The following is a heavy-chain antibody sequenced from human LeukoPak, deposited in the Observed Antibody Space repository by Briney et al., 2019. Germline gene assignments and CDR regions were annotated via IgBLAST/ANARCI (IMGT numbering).Heavy chain of an antibody. CDR3: ASGSCPEWLDY. J-gene: IGHJ4*02. D-gene: IGHD1-26*01. V-gene: IGHV3-7*01. CDR1: GFTFSSYW. Sequence: GGSLRLSCAASGFTFSSYWMSWVRQAPGKGLEWVANIKQDGSEKYYVDSVKGRFTISRDNAKNSLYLQMNSLRAEDTAVYYCASGSCPEWLDYWGQGTLVTVSS. CDR2: IKQDGSEK.